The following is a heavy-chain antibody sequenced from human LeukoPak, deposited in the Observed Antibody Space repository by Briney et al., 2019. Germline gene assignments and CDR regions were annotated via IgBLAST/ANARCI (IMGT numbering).Heavy chain of an antibody. CDR1: GYTFTSYD. Sequence: ASVTVSCKASGYTFTSYDINWVRQAPGQGLEGVGWISAYNGNTNYAQKLQGRDTMTTDTSTSTAYMELRSLRSDDTAVYYCARGKWELNNWFDPWGQGTLVTVSS. V-gene: IGHV1-18*01. CDR2: ISAYNGNT. CDR3: ARGKWELNNWFDP. D-gene: IGHD1-26*01. J-gene: IGHJ5*02.